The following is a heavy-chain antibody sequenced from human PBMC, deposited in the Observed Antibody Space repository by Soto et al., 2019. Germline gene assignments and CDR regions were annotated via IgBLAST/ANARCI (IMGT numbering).Heavy chain of an antibody. CDR3: ARSRYYYGSGSYYSEDNWFDP. J-gene: IGHJ5*02. V-gene: IGHV3-21*01. CDR1: GFTFSSYS. CDR2: ISSSSSYI. D-gene: IGHD3-10*01. Sequence: PGGSLRLSCAASGFTFSSYSMNWVRQAPGKGLEWVSSISSSSSYIYYADSVKGRFTISRDNAKNSLYLQMNSLRAEDTAVYYCARSRYYYGSGSYYSEDNWFDPWGQGTLVTVSS.